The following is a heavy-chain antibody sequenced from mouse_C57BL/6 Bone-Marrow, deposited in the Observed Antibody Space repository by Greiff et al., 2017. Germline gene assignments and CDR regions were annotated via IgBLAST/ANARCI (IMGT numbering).Heavy chain of an antibody. CDR2: ISNGGGST. CDR3: ARGTGDY. J-gene: IGHJ2*01. V-gene: IGHV5-12*01. D-gene: IGHD4-1*01. CDR1: GFTFSDYY. Sequence: EVQGVESGGGLVQPGGSLKLSCAASGFTFSDYYMYWVRQTPEKRLEWVAYISNGGGSTYYPDTVKGRFTISRDNAKNTLYLQMSRLKSEDTAMYYCARGTGDYRGQGTTVTVSS.